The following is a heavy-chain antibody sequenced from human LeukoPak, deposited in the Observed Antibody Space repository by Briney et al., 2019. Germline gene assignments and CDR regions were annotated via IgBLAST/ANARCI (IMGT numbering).Heavy chain of an antibody. V-gene: IGHV1-18*01. CDR3: AICPGKQQLVSLFDP. CDR2: ISAYNGNT. D-gene: IGHD6-13*01. CDR1: GYTFTSYG. Sequence: ASVKVSCKASGYTFTSYGISWVRQAPGQGLEWMGWISAYNGNTNYAQKLQGRVTMTTDTSTSTAYMELRSLGSDDTAVYYCAICPGKQQLVSLFDPWGQGTLVTVSS. J-gene: IGHJ5*02.